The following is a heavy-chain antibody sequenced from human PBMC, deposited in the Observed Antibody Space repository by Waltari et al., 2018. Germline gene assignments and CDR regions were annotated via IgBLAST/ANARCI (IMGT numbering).Heavy chain of an antibody. CDR1: GGSFSGYY. D-gene: IGHD5-12*01. CDR2: INHSGST. Sequence: QVQLQQWGAGPLKPSETLSLTCAVYGGSFSGYYWSWIRQPPGKGLEWIGEINHSGSTNYNPSLKSRVTISVDTSKNQFSLKLSSVTAADTAVYYCARESDSGYDDWGQGTLVTVSS. V-gene: IGHV4-34*01. CDR3: ARESDSGYDD. J-gene: IGHJ4*02.